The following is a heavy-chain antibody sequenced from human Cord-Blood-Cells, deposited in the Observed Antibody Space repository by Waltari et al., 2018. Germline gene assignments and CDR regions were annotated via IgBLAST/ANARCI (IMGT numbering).Heavy chain of an antibody. J-gene: IGHJ4*02. CDR2: RIPIFGTA. CDR1: GGTFSSYA. D-gene: IGHD5-12*01. CDR3: AVGGTRIVATIRGVVDD. V-gene: IGHV1-69*01. Sequence: QVQLVQSGAEVKKPGSSVKVSCKASGGTFSSYAISWVRQAPGQGIEWMGGRIPIFGTANYAQEFQGRVTITADESTSTAYMELSSLISEDTAVYYCAVGGTRIVATIRGVVDDWGQGTLVTVSS.